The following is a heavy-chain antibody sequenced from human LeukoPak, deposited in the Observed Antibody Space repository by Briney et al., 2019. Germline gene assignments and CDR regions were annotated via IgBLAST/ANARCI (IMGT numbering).Heavy chain of an antibody. CDR1: GFTFSSYA. Sequence: PGGSLRLSCAASGFTFSSYAMSWVRQAPGKGLEWVSAISGSGGSTYYADSVKGRFTISRDNSKNTLYLQMNSLRAEDTAVYYCARCIAVAGDFDYWGQGTLVTVSS. CDR3: ARCIAVAGDFDY. J-gene: IGHJ4*02. V-gene: IGHV3-23*01. D-gene: IGHD6-19*01. CDR2: ISGSGGST.